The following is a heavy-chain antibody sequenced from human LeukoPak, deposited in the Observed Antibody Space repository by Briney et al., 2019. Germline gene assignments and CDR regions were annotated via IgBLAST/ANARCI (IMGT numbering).Heavy chain of an antibody. J-gene: IGHJ4*02. Sequence: TGGSLRLSCAVSGFTLISYAMSWVRQAPGKGLEWVSVISASGGSTYYANSVKGRFTISRDNSKNTLYLQMNSLRAEDTAVYHCANGGYSGYDPVDYWGQGTLVTVSS. CDR1: GFTLISYA. D-gene: IGHD5-12*01. CDR2: ISASGGST. CDR3: ANGGYSGYDPVDY. V-gene: IGHV3-23*01.